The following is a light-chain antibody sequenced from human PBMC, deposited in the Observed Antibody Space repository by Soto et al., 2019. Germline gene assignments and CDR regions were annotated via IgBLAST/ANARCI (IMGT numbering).Light chain of an antibody. V-gene: IGKV3-20*01. J-gene: IGKJ4*01. CDR1: QSISSGH. Sequence: EIVLTQSPGTVSLSPGDRATLSCRASQSISSGHLAWYQKKPVQAPRLVIFGATGRPTGIPDRFSGTESGTDFTLTISRLEPEDFAVYYCQYYSSSPTFGGGTRVE. CDR3: QYYSSSPT. CDR2: GAT.